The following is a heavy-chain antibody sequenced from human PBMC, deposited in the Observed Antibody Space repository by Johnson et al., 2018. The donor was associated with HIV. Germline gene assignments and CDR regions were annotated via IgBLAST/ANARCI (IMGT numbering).Heavy chain of an antibody. Sequence: VLLVESGGGVVRPGGSLRLSCAASRFSFSSYWMHWVRQAPGKGLVWVSAISGSGGSTYYADSVKGRFTISRDNSKNTLYLQMNSLRAEDTAVYYCAQEGPLTVTTVMDAFDIWGQGTMVTVSS. CDR3: AQEGPLTVTTVMDAFDI. J-gene: IGHJ3*02. CDR2: ISGSGGST. CDR1: RFSFSSYW. V-gene: IGHV3-23*04. D-gene: IGHD4-17*01.